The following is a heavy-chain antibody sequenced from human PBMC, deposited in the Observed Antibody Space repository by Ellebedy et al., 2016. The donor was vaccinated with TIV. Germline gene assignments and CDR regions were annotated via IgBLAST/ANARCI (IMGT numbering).Heavy chain of an antibody. CDR3: AKGKKAARGTEYFHL. J-gene: IGHJ1*01. CDR1: GLTFRNYA. D-gene: IGHD6-6*01. CDR2: LTGSGVTT. V-gene: IGHV3-23*01. Sequence: GGSLRLSCAASGLTFRNYAMTWVRQAPGKGLEWVSSLTGSGVTTYYADSVRGRFVVSRDNSKNTLYLQMNSLRAEDTAIYYCAKGKKAARGTEYFHLWGQGTVVTVSS.